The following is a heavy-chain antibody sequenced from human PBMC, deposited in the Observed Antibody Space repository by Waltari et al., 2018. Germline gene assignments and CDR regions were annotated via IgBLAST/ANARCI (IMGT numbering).Heavy chain of an antibody. Sequence: EVHLVESGGGLIQPGGSLRLSCAASGFTFSSDSMNWVRQAPGKGLEWVSYISSSSSTIYYADSVKGRFTISRDNARNSLYLQVNSLRAEDTAVYYCARGAAHFDYWGQGTLVTVSS. J-gene: IGHJ4*02. CDR3: ARGAAHFDY. V-gene: IGHV3-48*04. D-gene: IGHD6-25*01. CDR2: ISSSSSTI. CDR1: GFTFSSDS.